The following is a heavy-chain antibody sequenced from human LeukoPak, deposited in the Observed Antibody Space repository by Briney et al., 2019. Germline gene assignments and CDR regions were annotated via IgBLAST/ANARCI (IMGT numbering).Heavy chain of an antibody. Sequence: PSETLSLTCTVSGGSISSSSYYWGWIRQPPGKGLEWIGSIYYSGSTYYNPSLKSRVTISVDTSKNQFSLKLSSVTAADTAVYYCAKYVRLGASGYYFDYWGQGTLVSVPS. D-gene: IGHD1-26*01. CDR3: AKYVRLGASGYYFDY. V-gene: IGHV4-39*01. J-gene: IGHJ4*02. CDR2: IYYSGST. CDR1: GGSISSSSYY.